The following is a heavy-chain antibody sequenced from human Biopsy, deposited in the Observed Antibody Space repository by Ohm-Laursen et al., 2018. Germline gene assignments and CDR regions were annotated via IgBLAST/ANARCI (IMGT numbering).Heavy chain of an antibody. Sequence: SDTLSLTCAVSGESFSDYYWSWIRQSPGKGLEWIGEINHRGRSSYSPSLQSRVTISVDPSKNQFSLNMKSVTAADTAVYFCAREGGGLLPIRLTDFRGPGMMVTVSS. J-gene: IGHJ4*02. D-gene: IGHD1-26*01. V-gene: IGHV4-34*01. CDR2: INHRGRS. CDR1: GESFSDYY. CDR3: AREGGGLLPIRLTDF.